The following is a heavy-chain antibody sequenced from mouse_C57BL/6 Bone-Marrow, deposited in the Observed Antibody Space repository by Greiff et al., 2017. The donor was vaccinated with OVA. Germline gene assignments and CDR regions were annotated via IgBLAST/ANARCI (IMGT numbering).Heavy chain of an antibody. Sequence: QVQLQQPEAELVKPGASVKLSCKASGYTFTSYWMHWVTQRPGQGLEWIGMIHPNSGSTNYNEKFKSKATLTVDTSSSTAYMQLSSLTSEDSAVYYCARWVTTVVDYWGQGTTLTVSS. V-gene: IGHV1-64*01. D-gene: IGHD1-1*01. CDR3: ARWVTTVVDY. J-gene: IGHJ2*01. CDR1: GYTFTSYW. CDR2: IHPNSGST.